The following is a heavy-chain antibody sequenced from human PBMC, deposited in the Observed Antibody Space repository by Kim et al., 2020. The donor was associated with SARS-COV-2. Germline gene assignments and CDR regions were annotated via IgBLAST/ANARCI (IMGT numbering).Heavy chain of an antibody. Sequence: SETLSLTCAVYGGSFSGYYWSWIRQPPGKGLEWIGEINHSGSTNYNPSLKSRVTISVDTSKNQFSLKLSSVTAADTAVYYCARGWNGIRRGQGIAVAGSNYWGQGTLVTVSS. CDR2: INHSGST. J-gene: IGHJ4*02. CDR3: ARGWNGIRRGQGIAVAGSNY. V-gene: IGHV4-34*01. D-gene: IGHD6-19*01. CDR1: GGSFSGYY.